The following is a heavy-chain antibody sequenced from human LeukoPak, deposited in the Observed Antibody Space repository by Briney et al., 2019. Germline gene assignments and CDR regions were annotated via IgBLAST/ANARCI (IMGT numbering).Heavy chain of an antibody. V-gene: IGHV3-21*01. D-gene: IGHD2-2*01. CDR1: GFTFSSYS. CDR3: ARGGIVVPAAALLEFDP. CDR2: ISSSSSYI. Sequence: GGSLRLSCAASGFTFSSYSMNWVRQAPGKVLEWVSSISSSSSYIYYADSVKGRFTISRDNAKNSLYLQMNSLRAEDTAVYYCARGGIVVPAAALLEFDPWGQGTLVTVSS. J-gene: IGHJ5*02.